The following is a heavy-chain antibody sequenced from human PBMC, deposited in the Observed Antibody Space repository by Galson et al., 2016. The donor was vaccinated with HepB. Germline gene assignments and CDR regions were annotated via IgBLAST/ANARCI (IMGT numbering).Heavy chain of an antibody. CDR1: GGSISSSSSY. J-gene: IGHJ5*02. D-gene: IGHD3-16*01. Sequence: SETLSLTCTVSGGSISSSSSYWGWIRQPPGKGLEWIASVYHSGSTHYNPSLESRVTIAVDTTRNQVSLRLRDVTAADTAMYYCALYPDYDGWGIPYSNWFDPWGQGTLVIVSS. CDR2: VYHSGST. CDR3: ALYPDYDGWGIPYSNWFDP. V-gene: IGHV4-39*07.